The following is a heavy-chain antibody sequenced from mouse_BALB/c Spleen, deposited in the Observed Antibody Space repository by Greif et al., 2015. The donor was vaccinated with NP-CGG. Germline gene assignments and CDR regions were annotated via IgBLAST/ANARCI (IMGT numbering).Heavy chain of an antibody. V-gene: IGHV1S81*02. D-gene: IGHD6-1*01. J-gene: IGHJ3*01. Sequence: QVQLQQSGAELVKPGASVKLSCKASGYTFTSYWMHWVKQRPGQGLEWIGEINPSNGRTNYNEKFKSKATLTVDKSSSTAYMQLSSLTSEDSAVYYCARTQLPSWFAYWGQGTLVTVSA. CDR2: INPSNGRT. CDR3: ARTQLPSWFAY. CDR1: GYTFTSYW.